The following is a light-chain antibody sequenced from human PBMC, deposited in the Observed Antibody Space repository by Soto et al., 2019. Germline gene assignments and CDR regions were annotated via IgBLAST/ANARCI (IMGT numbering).Light chain of an antibody. Sequence: DIQMTQSPSSVSASVGGRVTLTCRASQDISGWLAWYQQTPGKAPRFLIYTASNLHTGVPSRFSGSGSGTEFTLTITNLQPEDFATYYCQQSHSFPPTFGGGTKVDI. CDR3: QQSHSFPPT. CDR2: TAS. V-gene: IGKV1-12*01. J-gene: IGKJ4*01. CDR1: QDISGW.